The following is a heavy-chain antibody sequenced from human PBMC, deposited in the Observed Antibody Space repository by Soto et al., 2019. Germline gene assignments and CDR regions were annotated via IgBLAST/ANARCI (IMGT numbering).Heavy chain of an antibody. Sequence: QVQFVQSGAELKKPGASVKVSCKASGYTITNYAMHWVCQAPGQRLEWMGWINAGNGNTKYSQKFQGRVTITRDTSARTAYVELTSLRSDDTAVYYCARAGYCSSTSCSDAFDIWGQGTLVTVSS. CDR2: INAGNGNT. CDR1: GYTITNYA. CDR3: ARAGYCSSTSCSDAFDI. J-gene: IGHJ3*02. V-gene: IGHV1-3*01. D-gene: IGHD2-2*01.